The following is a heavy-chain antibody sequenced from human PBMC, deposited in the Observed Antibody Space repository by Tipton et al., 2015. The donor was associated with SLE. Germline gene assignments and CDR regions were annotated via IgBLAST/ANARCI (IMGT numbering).Heavy chain of an antibody. CDR2: ISSSGSTI. CDR1: GLTFSDYY. Sequence: SLRLSCAASGLTFSDYYMSWIRQAPGKGLEWDSYISSSGSTIYYADSVKGRFTISRDNAKNSLYLQMNSLRAEDTAVYYCESHTDYYGMDVWGQGTTVTVSS. D-gene: IGHD2-8*02. CDR3: ESHTDYYGMDV. J-gene: IGHJ6*02. V-gene: IGHV3-11*01.